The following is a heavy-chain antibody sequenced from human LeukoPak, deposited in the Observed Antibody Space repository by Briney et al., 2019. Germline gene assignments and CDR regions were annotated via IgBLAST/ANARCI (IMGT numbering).Heavy chain of an antibody. D-gene: IGHD3-22*01. Sequence: ASVKVSCKASGYTFTNYYIHWVRQAPGQGLEWMVKITPSGGATTYAQKFQGRVIVTRDTSTSTFYMELSSLRSEDTAVYYCARERNSGYYFFDYWGQGTLVTVSS. CDR3: ARERNSGYYFFDY. CDR1: GYTFTNYY. V-gene: IGHV1-46*03. CDR2: ITPSGGAT. J-gene: IGHJ4*02.